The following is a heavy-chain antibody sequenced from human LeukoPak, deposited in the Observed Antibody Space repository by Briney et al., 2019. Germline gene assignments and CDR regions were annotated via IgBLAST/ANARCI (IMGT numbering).Heavy chain of an antibody. D-gene: IGHD1-26*01. J-gene: IGHJ4*02. Sequence: GGSLRLSCGASEFTFSNYWMSWVRQAPGKGLEWVINISQDGSGKNYADSVEGRFTISRDNAKNSLYLQMNSLRAEDTAVYYCAKDQRWELPHYADYWGQGTLVTVSS. V-gene: IGHV3-7*03. CDR3: AKDQRWELPHYADY. CDR1: EFTFSNYW. CDR2: ISQDGSGK.